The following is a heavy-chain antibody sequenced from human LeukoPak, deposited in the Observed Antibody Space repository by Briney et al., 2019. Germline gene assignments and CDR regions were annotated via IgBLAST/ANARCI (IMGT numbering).Heavy chain of an antibody. CDR1: GYTFTSYG. CDR2: ISAYNGNT. V-gene: IGHV1-18*01. D-gene: IGHD3-22*01. CDR3: ARDPPFTYYYGSSGYSTQFDY. J-gene: IGHJ4*02. Sequence: ASVKVSCKASGYTFTSYGISWVRQGPGQGLEWMGWISAYNGNTNYAQKLQGRVTMTTDTSTSTAYMELRSLRSDDTAVYYCARDPPFTYYYGSSGYSTQFDYWGQGTLVTVSS.